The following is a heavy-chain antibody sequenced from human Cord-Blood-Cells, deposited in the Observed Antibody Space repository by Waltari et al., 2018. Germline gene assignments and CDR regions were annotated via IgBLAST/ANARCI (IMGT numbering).Heavy chain of an antibody. CDR3: ARVFAMSYDSSGYYFDY. CDR1: GGSFSGYY. Sequence: QVQLQQWGAGLLKPSETLSLTCAVYGGSFSGYYWSWIRQPPGKGLEWIGEINHGGRTNYNPSLKSRVTISVDTSKNQFSLKLSSVTAADTAVYYCARVFAMSYDSSGYYFDYWGQGTLVTVSS. J-gene: IGHJ4*02. CDR2: INHGGRT. V-gene: IGHV4-34*01. D-gene: IGHD3-22*01.